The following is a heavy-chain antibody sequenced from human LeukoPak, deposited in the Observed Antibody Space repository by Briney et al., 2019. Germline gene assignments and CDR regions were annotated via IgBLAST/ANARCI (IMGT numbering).Heavy chain of an antibody. CDR3: ARHEGKLWFGETAMNY. CDR1: GGSISSYS. D-gene: IGHD3-10*01. Sequence: KPSETLSLTCTVSGGSISSYSWSWVRQPPGKGLEWIAYMSYSGTTNYNPSLKSRVTISVDTSTKQFSLKLSSVTAADTAVYYCARHEGKLWFGETAMNYWGQGTLVTVSS. CDR2: MSYSGTT. V-gene: IGHV4-59*08. J-gene: IGHJ4*02.